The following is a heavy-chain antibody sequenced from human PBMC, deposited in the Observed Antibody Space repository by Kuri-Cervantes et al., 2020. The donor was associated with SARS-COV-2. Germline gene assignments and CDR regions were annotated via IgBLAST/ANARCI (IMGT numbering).Heavy chain of an antibody. CDR2: VRGKANNYAT. CDR1: GFLFSASA. Sequence: GESLKISCEVSGFLFSASAFHWVRQASGKGLEWVGRVRGKANNYATAYAASVKGRFTISRDDSKNVAYLRMNSLKTEDTAVYYCTTLIDYWGQGALVTVSS. J-gene: IGHJ4*02. CDR3: TTLIDY. V-gene: IGHV3-73*01.